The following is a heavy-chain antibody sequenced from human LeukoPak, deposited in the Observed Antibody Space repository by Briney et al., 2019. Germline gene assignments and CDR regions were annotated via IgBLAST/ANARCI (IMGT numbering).Heavy chain of an antibody. CDR3: AKDRIVGATTNWFDP. J-gene: IGHJ5*02. CDR1: GFTFSSYA. Sequence: PGRSLRLSCAASGFTFSSYAMHWVRQAPGKGLEWVAVISYDGSNKYYADSVKGRFTISRDNSKNTLYLQMNSLRAEDTAVYYCAKDRIVGATTNWFDPWGQGTLVTVSS. CDR2: ISYDGSNK. V-gene: IGHV3-30-3*01. D-gene: IGHD1-26*01.